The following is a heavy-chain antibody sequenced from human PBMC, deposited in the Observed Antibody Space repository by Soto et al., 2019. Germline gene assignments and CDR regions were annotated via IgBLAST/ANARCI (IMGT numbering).Heavy chain of an antibody. CDR2: IIPIFGTA. CDR1: GGTFSSYA. J-gene: IGHJ6*04. D-gene: IGHD4-17*01. V-gene: IGHV1-69*13. CDR3: AREATVVTPGGYYYSYGIDV. Sequence: SVKVSCKASGGTFSSYAISWVRQAPGQGLEWMGGIIPIFGTANYAQKFQGRVTITADESTSTAYMELSSLRSEDTAVYYCAREATVVTPGGYYYSYGIDVWGKGNTVTVSS.